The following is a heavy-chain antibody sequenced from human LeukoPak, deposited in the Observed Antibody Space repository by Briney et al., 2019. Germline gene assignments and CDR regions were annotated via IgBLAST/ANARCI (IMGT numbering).Heavy chain of an antibody. V-gene: IGHV4-59*01. CDR2: IYYSGST. CDR1: GGSISSYY. D-gene: IGHD5-18*01. CDR3: ARGYIQLWFPDY. J-gene: IGHJ4*02. Sequence: SETLSLTCTVSGGSISSYYWSWIRQPPGKGLEWIGYIYYSGSTNYNPSLKSRVTISVDTSKNQFSLKLSSVTAADTAVYYCARGYIQLWFPDYWGQGTLVTVSS.